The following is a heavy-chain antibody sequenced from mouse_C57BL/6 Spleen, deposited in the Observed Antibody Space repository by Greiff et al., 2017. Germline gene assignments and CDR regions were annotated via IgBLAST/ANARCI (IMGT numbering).Heavy chain of an antibody. V-gene: IGHV1-26*01. J-gene: IGHJ2*01. CDR3: ARHDYDFDY. CDR1: GYTFTDYY. Sequence: EVQLQQSGPELVKPGASVKISCKASGYTFTDYYMNWVKQSHGKSLEWIGDINPNNGGTSYNQKFKGKATLTVDKSSRTAYMELCSLTSEDSAVDYCARHDYDFDYWGQGTTLTVSS. CDR2: INPNNGGT. D-gene: IGHD2-4*01.